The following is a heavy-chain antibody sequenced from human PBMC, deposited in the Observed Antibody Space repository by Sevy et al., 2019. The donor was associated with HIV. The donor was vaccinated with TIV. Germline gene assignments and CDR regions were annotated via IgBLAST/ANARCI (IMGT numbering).Heavy chain of an antibody. CDR3: ARGRDFWSGSRCMDV. V-gene: IGHV4-34*01. D-gene: IGHD3-3*01. Sequence: SETLSLTCAVYGGSFSGYYWSWIRQPPGKGLEWIGEINHSGSINYNPSLKSRVTISVDTSKNQFSLKLSSVTAADTAVYYCARGRDFWSGSRCMDVWGQGTTVTVSS. J-gene: IGHJ6*02. CDR2: INHSGSI. CDR1: GGSFSGYY.